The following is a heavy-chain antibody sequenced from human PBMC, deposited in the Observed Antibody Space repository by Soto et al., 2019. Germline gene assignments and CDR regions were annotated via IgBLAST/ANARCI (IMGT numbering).Heavy chain of an antibody. Sequence: TSETLSLTCTVSGDSIVRDDYYWSWLRQPPGKGLEWLGHIYYSGRAYYNPSLKSRVTVSIDTSKSQFSLKLSSMSAVDTAVYYCARDRANSPDYYDFWGQGILVTVSS. V-gene: IGHV4-30-4*01. D-gene: IGHD1-1*01. CDR2: IYYSGRA. J-gene: IGHJ4*02. CDR3: ARDRANSPDYYDF. CDR1: GDSIVRDDYY.